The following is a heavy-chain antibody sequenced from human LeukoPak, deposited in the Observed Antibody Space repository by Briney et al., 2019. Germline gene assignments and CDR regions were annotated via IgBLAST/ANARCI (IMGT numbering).Heavy chain of an antibody. D-gene: IGHD3-10*01. CDR1: GFTFSSYS. Sequence: GGSLRLSCAASGFTFSSYSMNWVRQAPGKGLEWVSYISSSSSTIYYADSVKGRFTISRDNAKNSLYLQMNSLRAEDTAVYYCARAGGSGSYYTNWFDPWGQGTLVTVSS. J-gene: IGHJ5*02. CDR2: ISSSSSTI. CDR3: ARAGGSGSYYTNWFDP. V-gene: IGHV3-48*04.